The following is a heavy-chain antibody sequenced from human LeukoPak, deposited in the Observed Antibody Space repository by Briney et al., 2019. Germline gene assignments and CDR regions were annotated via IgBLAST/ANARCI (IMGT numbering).Heavy chain of an antibody. Sequence: SETLSLTCTVSGGSINSGSYYWSWIRQPAGKGLEWIGRISTSGSTNYNPSLKSRVTMSVDTSKNQFSLKLSSVTAADTAVYYCARHKIGYDHYYYMDVWGKGTTVTISS. J-gene: IGHJ6*03. V-gene: IGHV4-61*02. CDR3: ARHKIGYDHYYYMDV. D-gene: IGHD5-12*01. CDR2: ISTSGST. CDR1: GGSINSGSYY.